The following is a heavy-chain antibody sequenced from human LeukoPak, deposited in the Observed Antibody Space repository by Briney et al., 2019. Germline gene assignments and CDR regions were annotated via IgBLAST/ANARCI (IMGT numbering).Heavy chain of an antibody. V-gene: IGHV3-43*02. CDR1: GLPIGDFA. CDR3: ARESGKFDY. J-gene: IGHJ4*02. CDR2: TSGDGVST. Sequence: PGGSLRLSCVASGLPIGDFAMHWVCQAPGKGLEWVSLTSGDGVSTFYADSVKGRFSISRDNSKNSLSLEMNSLRTEDTAMYYCARESGKFDYWGQGTLVAVSS.